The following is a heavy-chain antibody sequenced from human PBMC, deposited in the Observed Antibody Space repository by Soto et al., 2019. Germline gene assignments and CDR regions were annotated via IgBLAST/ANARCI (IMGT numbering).Heavy chain of an antibody. Sequence: SETLSLTCTVSGGSISSSSYYWGWIRQPPGKGLEWIGSIYYSGSTYYNPSLKSGVTISVDTSKNQCSLKLSSVTAADTAVYYCARHGLKYSSSSPSFDYWGQGTLVTVSS. D-gene: IGHD6-6*01. CDR2: IYYSGST. J-gene: IGHJ4*02. CDR1: GGSISSSSYY. CDR3: ARHGLKYSSSSPSFDY. V-gene: IGHV4-39*01.